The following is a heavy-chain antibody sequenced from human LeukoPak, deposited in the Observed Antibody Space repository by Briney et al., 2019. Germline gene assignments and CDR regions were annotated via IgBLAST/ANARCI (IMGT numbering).Heavy chain of an antibody. CDR3: ASTYIVAPGY. CDR1: GGSFSGYY. V-gene: IGHV4-34*01. Sequence: SETLSLTCAVYGGSFSGYYWSWTRQPPGKGLEWIGEINHSGSTNYNPSLKSRVTISVDTSKNQFSLKLSSVTAADTAVYYCASTYIVAPGYWGQGTLVTVSS. D-gene: IGHD2-15*01. J-gene: IGHJ4*02. CDR2: INHSGST.